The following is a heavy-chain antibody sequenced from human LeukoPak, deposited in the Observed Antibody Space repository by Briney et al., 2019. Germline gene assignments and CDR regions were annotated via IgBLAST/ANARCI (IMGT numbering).Heavy chain of an antibody. J-gene: IGHJ4*02. CDR3: ARGSITIFGVAPSDY. Sequence: TSETLSLTCTVSGGSISSGGYYWSWIRQHPGKGLEWTGYIYYSGSTYYNPSLKSRVTISVDTSKNQFSLKLSSVTAADTAVYYCARGSITIFGVAPSDYWGQGTLVTVSS. V-gene: IGHV4-31*03. CDR2: IYYSGST. CDR1: GGSISSGGYY. D-gene: IGHD3-3*01.